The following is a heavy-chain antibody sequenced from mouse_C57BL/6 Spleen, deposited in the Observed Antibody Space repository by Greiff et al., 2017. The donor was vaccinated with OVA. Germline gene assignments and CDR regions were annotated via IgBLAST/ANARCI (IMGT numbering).Heavy chain of an antibody. V-gene: IGHV1-80*01. D-gene: IGHD1-1*01. J-gene: IGHJ2*01. CDR1: GYAFSSYW. CDR2: IYPGDGDT. CDR3: ARIGYGSSSYFDY. Sequence: VQLQQSGAELVKPGASVKISCKASGYAFSSYWMNWVKQRPGKGLEWIGQIYPGDGDTNYNGKFKGKATLTADKSSSTAYMQLSSLTSEDSAVYFGARIGYGSSSYFDYWGQGTTLTVSS.